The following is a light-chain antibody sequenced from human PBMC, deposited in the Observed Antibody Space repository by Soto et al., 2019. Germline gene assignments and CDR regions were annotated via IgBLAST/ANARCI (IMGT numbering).Light chain of an antibody. Sequence: EIVLTQSPGTLSLSPGERASVSCRASQSVSSSYLAWYQQKPGQAPRPLIYGASSRPTGIPDRFSGSGSGTDFTLTISRLEPEDFAVYYCQQYGSSSTFGQGTRLEIK. CDR3: QQYGSSST. J-gene: IGKJ5*01. CDR1: QSVSSSY. CDR2: GAS. V-gene: IGKV3-20*01.